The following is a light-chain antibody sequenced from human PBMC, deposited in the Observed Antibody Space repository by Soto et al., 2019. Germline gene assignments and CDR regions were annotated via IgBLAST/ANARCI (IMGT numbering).Light chain of an antibody. Sequence: QSALTQPASVSGSPGQSITISCTGTSSDVGGSDYVSWYQHHPGKAPKLMIYEVSNRPSGVSNRFSGSKSGNTASLTISGLQAEDEADYYCSSYTSSITPYVFGTGTKLTVL. CDR3: SSYTSSITPYV. J-gene: IGLJ1*01. CDR1: SSDVGGSDY. CDR2: EVS. V-gene: IGLV2-14*01.